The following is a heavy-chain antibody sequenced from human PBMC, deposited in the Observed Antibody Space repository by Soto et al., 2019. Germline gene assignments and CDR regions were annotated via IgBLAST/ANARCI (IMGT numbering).Heavy chain of an antibody. J-gene: IGHJ5*02. CDR1: GFTFSSYG. CDR3: AKDLGLFADCSGGSCLNWFDP. V-gene: IGHV3-30*18. Sequence: QVQLVESGGGVVQPGRSLRLSCAASGFTFSSYGMHWVRQAPGKGLEWVAVISYDGSNKYYADSVKGRFTLSRDNSKNTLYLQMNSLRAEDTAVYYCAKDLGLFADCSGGSCLNWFDPWGQGTLVTVSS. D-gene: IGHD2-15*01. CDR2: ISYDGSNK.